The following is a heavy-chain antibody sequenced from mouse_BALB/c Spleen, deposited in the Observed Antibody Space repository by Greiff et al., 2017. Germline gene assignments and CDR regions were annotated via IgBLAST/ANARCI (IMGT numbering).Heavy chain of an antibody. CDR2: IWGGGST. CDR3: ARNALYYPYFDY. CDR1: GFSFTRYS. D-gene: IGHD2-1*01. V-gene: IGHV2-6-4*01. Sequence: VKLVQSGPGLVAPSQSLSMSCTASGFSFTRYSVHWVRQPPGQGLEWLGMIWGGGSTDYNSALKTRQSISKDNAKSQVFLKMNSLQTDYTAMYYCARNALYYPYFDYWGQGTTLTVSS. J-gene: IGHJ2*01.